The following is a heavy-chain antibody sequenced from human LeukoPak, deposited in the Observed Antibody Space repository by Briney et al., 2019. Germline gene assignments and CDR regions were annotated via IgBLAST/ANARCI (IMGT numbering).Heavy chain of an antibody. CDR3: AKEAYSSYVGDY. D-gene: IGHD4-11*01. CDR1: EFTFNSYA. Sequence: GGSLRLSCAASEFTFNSYAMSWVRQAPGKGLEWVSGISGSAETTYYADSVKGRFTISRDNSKNTLYLQMNSLRAEDTGLYYCAKEAYSSYVGDYWGQGTLVTVSS. V-gene: IGHV3-23*01. CDR2: ISGSAETT. J-gene: IGHJ4*02.